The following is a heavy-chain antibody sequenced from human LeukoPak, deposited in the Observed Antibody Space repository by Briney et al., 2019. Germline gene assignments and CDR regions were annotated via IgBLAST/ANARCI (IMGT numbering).Heavy chain of an antibody. V-gene: IGHV4-4*07. CDR1: GGSISRYY. J-gene: IGHJ4*02. Sequence: SETLSLTCTVSGGSISRYYWSWIRQPAGKGLEGIGRIYTSGSTNYNPSLKSRVTMSVDTSKNQFSLKRSSVTAAYTAVYYCARDLMTTVTIRYFYYWGQGTLVTVSS. CDR3: ARDLMTTVTIRYFYY. CDR2: IYTSGST. D-gene: IGHD4-17*01.